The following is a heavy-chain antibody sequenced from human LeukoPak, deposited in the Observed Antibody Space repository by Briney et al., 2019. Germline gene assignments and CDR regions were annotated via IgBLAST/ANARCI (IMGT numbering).Heavy chain of an antibody. Sequence: SETLSLTCTVSNGSISNYFWSWIRQPPGKGLEWIGYVQHSGTANYNPSLMSRVNISIDTSEHLLSLKLSSVTAADTALYYCASLGGYYESSSYSQLDAFDIWGQGTMVTVPS. CDR2: VQHSGTA. CDR1: NGSISNYF. V-gene: IGHV4-59*01. J-gene: IGHJ3*02. D-gene: IGHD3-22*01. CDR3: ASLGGYYESSSYSQLDAFDI.